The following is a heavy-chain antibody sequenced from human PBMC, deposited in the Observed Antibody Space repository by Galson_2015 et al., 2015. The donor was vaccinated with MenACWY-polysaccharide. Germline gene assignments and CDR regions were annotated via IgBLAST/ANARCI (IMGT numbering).Heavy chain of an antibody. J-gene: IGHJ4*03. CDR3: AKETGSTYYGGLYFLDY. D-gene: IGHD3-10*01. V-gene: IGHV3-9*01. Sequence: SLRLSCAASGFTFDDHAMHWVRQAPGKGLEWVSGISWKSGSIDYADSVKGRFTISRDNAKNSLYLQMNSLRAEDTAFYYCAKETGSTYYGGLYFLDYWGHGALVTGSS. CDR1: GFTFDDHA. CDR2: ISWKSGSI.